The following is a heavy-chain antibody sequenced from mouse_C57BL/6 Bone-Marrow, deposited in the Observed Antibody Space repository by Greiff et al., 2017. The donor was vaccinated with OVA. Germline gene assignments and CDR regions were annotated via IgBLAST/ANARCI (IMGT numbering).Heavy chain of an antibody. D-gene: IGHD1-1*01. CDR2: IDPSDSYT. CDR3: ARGYYGSSYPYYFDY. CDR1: GYTFTSYW. J-gene: IGHJ2*01. V-gene: IGHV1-69*01. Sequence: QVQLQQPGAELVMPGASVKLSCKASGYTFTSYWMHWVKQRPGQGLEWIGEIDPSDSYTNYNQKFKGKSTLTVDKYSSTAYMQLSSLTSEDSAVYYGARGYYGSSYPYYFDYWGQGTTLTVAS.